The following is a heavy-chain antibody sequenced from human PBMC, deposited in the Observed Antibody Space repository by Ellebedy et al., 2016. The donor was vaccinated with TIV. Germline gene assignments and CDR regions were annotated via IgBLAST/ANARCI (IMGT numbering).Heavy chain of an antibody. CDR1: GFTFSNAW. V-gene: IGHV3-15*01. D-gene: IGHD4-17*01. CDR3: TTYSMMTTVSAYPVDY. Sequence: GESLKISCAASGFTFSNAWMSWVRQAPGKGLEWGGRIKSKTDGGTTDYAAPVKGRFNISRDDSKNTLYLQMNSLKTEDTAVYYCTTYSMMTTVSAYPVDYWGQGTLVTVSS. CDR2: IKSKTDGGTT. J-gene: IGHJ4*02.